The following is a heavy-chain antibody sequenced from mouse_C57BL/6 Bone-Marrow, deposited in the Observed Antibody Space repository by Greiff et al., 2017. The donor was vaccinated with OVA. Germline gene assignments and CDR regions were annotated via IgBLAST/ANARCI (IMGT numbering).Heavy chain of an antibody. D-gene: IGHD1-1*01. CDR3: ARPGYYGSSAWFAY. CDR1: GFTFSDYG. Sequence: EVKLMESGGGLVKPGGSLKLSCAASGFTFSDYGMHWFRQAPEKGLEWVAYISSGSSTIYYADTVKGRFTISRDNAKNTLFLQMTSLRSEDTAMYYCARPGYYGSSAWFAYWGQGTLVTVSA. CDR2: ISSGSSTI. J-gene: IGHJ3*01. V-gene: IGHV5-17*01.